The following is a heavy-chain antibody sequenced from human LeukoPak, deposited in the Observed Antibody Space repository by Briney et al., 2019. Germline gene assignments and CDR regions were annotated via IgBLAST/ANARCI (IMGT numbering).Heavy chain of an antibody. J-gene: IGHJ4*02. V-gene: IGHV3-23*01. Sequence: GGSLRLSCAASGFTSIRDAMSCVRHAPGKGLEWVSAICVSGGSTYYADSVKGRFTIPRDNSKNTLYLQMNSLRAEDTAVYYCAKCDSSVWYGSGSYPPSFDYWGQGTLVTVSS. CDR3: AKCDSSVWYGSGSYPPSFDY. CDR1: GFTSIRDA. CDR2: ICVSGGST. D-gene: IGHD3-10*01.